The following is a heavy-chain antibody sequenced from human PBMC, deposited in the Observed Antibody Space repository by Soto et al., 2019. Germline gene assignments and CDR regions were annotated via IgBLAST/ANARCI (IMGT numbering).Heavy chain of an antibody. D-gene: IGHD3-10*01. J-gene: IGHJ6*02. CDR2: VSAGGDMT. V-gene: IGHV3-23*01. Sequence: DVQVLESGGDLVQPGGSLRLSCAASGFTFNSYAMSWFRQAPGKGLEWVSSVSAGGDMTYYSDSVRGRLTISRDNSNNALFLQMNSRRIEDTALYYCARGDRGGSGSPASYYYSGLEVWGQGTTVTVS. CDR1: GFTFNSYA. CDR3: ARGDRGGSGSPASYYYSGLEV.